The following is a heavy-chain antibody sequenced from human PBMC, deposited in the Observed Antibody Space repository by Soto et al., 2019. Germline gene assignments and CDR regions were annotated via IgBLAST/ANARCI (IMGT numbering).Heavy chain of an antibody. J-gene: IGHJ6*02. CDR1: GFTFSSYD. D-gene: IGHD1-26*01. CDR2: IGTAGDT. V-gene: IGHV3-13*01. Sequence: PGGSLRLSCAASGFTFSSYDMHWVRQAKGKGLEWVSAIGTAGDTYYPGSAKGRFTISRENAKNPLYLQMNSLRAGDTAVYYCARFATRGWYYYGMDVWGQGTTVTVSS. CDR3: ARFATRGWYYYGMDV.